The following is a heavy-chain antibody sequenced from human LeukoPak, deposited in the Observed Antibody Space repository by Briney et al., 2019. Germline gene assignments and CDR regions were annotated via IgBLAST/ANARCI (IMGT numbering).Heavy chain of an antibody. D-gene: IGHD1-26*01. CDR2: INPSSGST. V-gene: IGHV1-46*01. Sequence: ASVKVSFKASGYTFTTYYMHWVRQAPGQGLEWMGIINPSSGSTGYAQKFQGRVTMTRDTSTSTVYMELSSLRSEDTAVYYCATSETVGTTTGRRVLDYWGQGTLVTVSS. CDR1: GYTFTTYY. J-gene: IGHJ4*02. CDR3: ATSETVGTTTGRRVLDY.